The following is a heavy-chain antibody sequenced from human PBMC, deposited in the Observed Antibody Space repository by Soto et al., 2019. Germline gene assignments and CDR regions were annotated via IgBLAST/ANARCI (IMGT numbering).Heavy chain of an antibody. CDR1: GGSISSHF. J-gene: IGHJ4*02. CDR2: INYSGST. D-gene: IGHD1-26*01. Sequence: SETLSLTCTVSGGSISSHFWSWIRQPPGKGLEWIGYINYSGSTNYNPSLTGGVTISVDTSKNQFSLKLSSVTAADTAVYYCARDATSARSRHSIFDSWGQGHLVTVFS. V-gene: IGHV4-59*11. CDR3: ARDATSARSRHSIFDS.